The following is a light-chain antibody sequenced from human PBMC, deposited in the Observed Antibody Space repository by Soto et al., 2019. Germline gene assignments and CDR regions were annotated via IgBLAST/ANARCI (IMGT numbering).Light chain of an antibody. CDR2: GAS. Sequence: EIVLTQSPGTLSLSPGERATLSCRASQSVSSSYLAWYQQQPGQAPRLLIYGASSRATGNPDRFSGSGSGTDFTLTISRLEPEDFAVYYCQQYGSSPPWTFGQGTKVEIK. CDR3: QQYGSSPPWT. CDR1: QSVSSSY. J-gene: IGKJ1*01. V-gene: IGKV3-20*01.